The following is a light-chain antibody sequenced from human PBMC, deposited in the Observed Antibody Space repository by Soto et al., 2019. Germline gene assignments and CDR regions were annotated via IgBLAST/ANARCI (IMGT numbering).Light chain of an antibody. CDR3: QQYGSSPIT. CDR2: GAS. Sequence: EIVLTQSPGTLSLSPGERATLSCRASQSVSSSYLAWYQQKPGQAPRLLIYGASSRATGIPARFSGSGSGTEFTLTISRIDPEDFAVYYCQQYGSSPITFGQGTRLEIK. J-gene: IGKJ5*01. CDR1: QSVSSSY. V-gene: IGKV3-20*01.